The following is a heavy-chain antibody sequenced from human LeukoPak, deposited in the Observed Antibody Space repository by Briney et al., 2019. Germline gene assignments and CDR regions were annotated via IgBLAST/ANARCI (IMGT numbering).Heavy chain of an antibody. CDR2: ISGSGGST. D-gene: IGHD3-22*01. J-gene: IGHJ4*02. CDR1: GFTFSSYE. V-gene: IGHV3-23*01. CDR3: AWNYYDSSGYYHFDY. Sequence: PGGSLRLSCAASGFTFSSYEMSWVRQAPGKGLEWVSAISGSGGSTYYADSVKGRFTISRDNSKNTLYLQMNSLRAEDTAVYYCAWNYYDSSGYYHFDYWGQGTLVTVSS.